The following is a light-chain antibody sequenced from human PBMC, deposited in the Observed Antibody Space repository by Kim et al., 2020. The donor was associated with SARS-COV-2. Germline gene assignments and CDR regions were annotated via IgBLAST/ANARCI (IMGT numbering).Light chain of an antibody. J-gene: IGKJ5*01. Sequence: EYVGDRDTMTCRASQDMRNDLGWYQQNPGRAPKRLIYGASSLQSGVPSRFSDSGSGTEFTLTISSLQPEDFATYFCLQHNTYPITFGQGTRLEIK. CDR2: GAS. CDR1: QDMRND. V-gene: IGKV1-17*01. CDR3: LQHNTYPIT.